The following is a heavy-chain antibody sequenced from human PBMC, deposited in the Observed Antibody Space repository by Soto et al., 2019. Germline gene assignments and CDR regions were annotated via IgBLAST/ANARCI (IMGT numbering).Heavy chain of an antibody. CDR2: IYYSGST. V-gene: IGHV4-30-4*01. D-gene: IGHD5-18*01. J-gene: IGHJ4*02. Sequence: PSETLSLTCTVSGGSISSGDYYWSWIRQPPGKGLEWIGYIYYSGSTYYNPSLKSRVTISVDTSKNQFSLKLSSVTAADTAVYYCARANHVDTAMGNDYWGQGTLVTVSS. CDR3: ARANHVDTAMGNDY. CDR1: GGSISSGDYY.